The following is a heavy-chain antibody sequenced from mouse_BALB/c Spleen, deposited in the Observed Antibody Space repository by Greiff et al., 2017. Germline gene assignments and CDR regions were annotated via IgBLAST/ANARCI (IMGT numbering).Heavy chain of an antibody. J-gene: IGHJ4*01. D-gene: IGHD6-5*01. CDR3: TSSYDYYAMDY. Sequence: EVKVEESGGGLVQPGGSMKLSCVASGFTFSNYWMNWVRQSPEKGLEWVAEIRLKSNNYATHYAESVKGRFTISRDDSKSSVYLQMNNLRAEDTGIYYCTSSYDYYAMDYWGQGTSVTVSS. V-gene: IGHV6-6*02. CDR2: IRLKSNNYAT. CDR1: GFTFSNYW.